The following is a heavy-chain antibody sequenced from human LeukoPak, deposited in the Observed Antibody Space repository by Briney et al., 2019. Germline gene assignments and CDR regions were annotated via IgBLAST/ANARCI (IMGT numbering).Heavy chain of an antibody. V-gene: IGHV4-34*01. J-gene: IGHJ5*02. D-gene: IGHD3-10*01. CDR1: GGSISTYY. Sequence: PSETLSLTCTGSGGSISTYYWSGIRQPPGKGLEWIGEINHSGSTNYNPSLKSRVTISVDTSKNQFSLKLSSVTAADTAVYYCARAEGYYYGSGSPFDPWGQGTLVTVSS. CDR2: INHSGST. CDR3: ARAEGYYYGSGSPFDP.